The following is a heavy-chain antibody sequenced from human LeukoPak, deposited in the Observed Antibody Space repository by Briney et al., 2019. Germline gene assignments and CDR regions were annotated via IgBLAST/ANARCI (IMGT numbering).Heavy chain of an antibody. V-gene: IGHV1-69*13. J-gene: IGHJ4*02. CDR2: IIPIFGTA. CDR1: GGTFSSYA. Sequence: SVKVSCKASGGTFSSYAISWVRQAPGQGLEWMGGIIPIFGTANYAQKFQGRVTITADESTSTAYMELSSLRSEDTAVYYCARSPLPTVTTYAGYFDYWGQGTLVTVSS. D-gene: IGHD4-17*01. CDR3: ARSPLPTVTTYAGYFDY.